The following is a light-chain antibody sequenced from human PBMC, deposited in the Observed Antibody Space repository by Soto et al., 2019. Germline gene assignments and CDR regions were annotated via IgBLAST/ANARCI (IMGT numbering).Light chain of an antibody. CDR1: SSKIGAGYD. J-gene: IGLJ2*01. CDR3: QSYDSSPFL. V-gene: IGLV1-40*01. Sequence: QSVLTQPPSVSGAPGQRVTISCTGSSSKIGAGYDVHWYQQLPGTAPKLLIYGNSNRPSGVPDRFSGSKSGTSASLAITGLQAEDEADYYCQSYDSSPFLFGGGTKLTVL. CDR2: GNS.